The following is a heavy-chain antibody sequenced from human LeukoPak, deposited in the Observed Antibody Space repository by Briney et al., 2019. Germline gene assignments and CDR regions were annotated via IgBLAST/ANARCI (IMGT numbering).Heavy chain of an antibody. D-gene: IGHD2-2*01. CDR3: ARDRHCRSTSCRRWFDP. CDR2: IWYDGSNK. Sequence: GGSLRLSCAASGFTFSSYGMHWVRQAPGKGLEWVAVIWYDGSNKYYADSVKGRFTISRDNSKNTLYLQMNSLRAEDTAVYYCARDRHCRSTSCRRWFDPWGQGTLVTVSS. V-gene: IGHV3-33*01. CDR1: GFTFSSYG. J-gene: IGHJ5*02.